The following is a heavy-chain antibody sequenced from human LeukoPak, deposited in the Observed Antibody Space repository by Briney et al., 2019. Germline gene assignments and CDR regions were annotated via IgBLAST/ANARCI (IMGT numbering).Heavy chain of an antibody. CDR1: GYTFTSYG. V-gene: IGHV1-18*01. J-gene: IGHJ6*03. D-gene: IGHD1-1*01. CDR2: ISAYNGNT. Sequence: ASVKVSCKASGYTFTSYGISWVRQAPGQGLEWMGWISAYNGNTNYAQKLQGRVTMTTDTSTSTAYMELSSLRSEDTAVYYCATRRLEIYYYYYMDVWGKGTTVTVSS. CDR3: ATRRLEIYYYYYMDV.